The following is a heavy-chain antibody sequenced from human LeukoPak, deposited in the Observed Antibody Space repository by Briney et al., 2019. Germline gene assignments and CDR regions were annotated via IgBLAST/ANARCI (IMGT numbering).Heavy chain of an antibody. CDR2: ITSNGGST. J-gene: IGHJ4*02. CDR1: GFTFSSYA. Sequence: GGSLRLSCSASGFTFSSYAMHWVRQAPGKGLEYVSAITSNGGSTYYADSVKGRFTISRDNSKNTLYLQMSSLRAEDTAVYYCVKDSGWRAPTLDYWGQGTLVTVSS. V-gene: IGHV3-64D*06. D-gene: IGHD6-19*01. CDR3: VKDSGWRAPTLDY.